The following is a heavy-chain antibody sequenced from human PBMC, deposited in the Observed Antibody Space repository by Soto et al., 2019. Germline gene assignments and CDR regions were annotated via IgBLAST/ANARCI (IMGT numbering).Heavy chain of an antibody. CDR2: ISYDGSNK. D-gene: IGHD3-16*02. CDR1: GFTFSSYG. CDR3: AKDQKLHRPEYFQH. Sequence: QVQLVESGGGVVQPGRSLRLSCAASGFTFSSYGMHWVRQAPGKGLEWVAVISYDGSNKYYADSVKGRFTISRDNSKNTLYLQMNSLRAEDTAVYYCAKDQKLHRPEYFQHWGQGTLVTVSS. V-gene: IGHV3-30*18. J-gene: IGHJ1*01.